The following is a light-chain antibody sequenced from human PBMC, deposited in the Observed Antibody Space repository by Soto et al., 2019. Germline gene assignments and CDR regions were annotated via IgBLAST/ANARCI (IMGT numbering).Light chain of an antibody. J-gene: IGKJ4*01. CDR1: PSVLSSSDNKNY. Sequence: DFVMTQSPDSLAVSLGERATINCKSSPSVLSSSDNKNYLAWSQQKRGQPPRLLIYWASTRESGVPDRFSGSGAGTDFTLTISSRKAEDVAVYYCHKYYRFPLICGGGPKVDIK. CDR2: WAS. CDR3: HKYYRFPLI. V-gene: IGKV4-1*01.